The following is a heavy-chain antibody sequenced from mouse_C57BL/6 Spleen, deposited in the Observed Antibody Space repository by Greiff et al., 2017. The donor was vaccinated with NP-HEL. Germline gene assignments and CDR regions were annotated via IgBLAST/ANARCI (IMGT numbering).Heavy chain of an antibody. CDR3: ARVTAQATSYYFDY. CDR1: GYTFTNYW. D-gene: IGHD3-2*02. V-gene: IGHV1-63*01. Sequence: QVQLKQSGAELVRPGTSVKMSCKASGYTFTNYWIGWAKQTPGHGLEWIGDIYPGGGYTNYNEKFKGKATLTADKSSSTAYMQFSSLTSEDSAIYYCARVTAQATSYYFDYWGQGTTLTVSS. CDR2: IYPGGGYT. J-gene: IGHJ2*01.